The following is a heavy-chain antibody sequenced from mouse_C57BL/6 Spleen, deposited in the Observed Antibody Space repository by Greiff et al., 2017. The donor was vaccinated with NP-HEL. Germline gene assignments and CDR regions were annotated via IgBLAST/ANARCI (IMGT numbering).Heavy chain of an antibody. V-gene: IGHV1-15*01. CDR3: TRESYYSNYRAMDY. CDR1: GYTFTDYE. D-gene: IGHD2-5*01. CDR2: IDPETGGT. Sequence: VQVVESGAELVRPGASVTLSCKASGYTFTDYEMHWVKQTPVHGLEWIGAIDPETGGTAYNQKFKGKAILTADKSSSTAYMELRSLTSEDSAVYYCTRESYYSNYRAMDYWGQGTSVTVSS. J-gene: IGHJ4*01.